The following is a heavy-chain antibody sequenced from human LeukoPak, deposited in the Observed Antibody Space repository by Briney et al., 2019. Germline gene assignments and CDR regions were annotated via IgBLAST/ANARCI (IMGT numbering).Heavy chain of an antibody. CDR1: GFTVSSKY. CDR2: IYTGETT. D-gene: IGHD6-19*01. Sequence: GGSLRLSCAASGFTVSSKYMSWVRQAPGKGLEWVSVIYTGETTYYADSVKGRLTSSRDNSKNTLYLQMDGLRVEDSAVYYCAKVGAVAAVENWGQGTLVTVSS. CDR3: AKVGAVAAVEN. V-gene: IGHV3-66*01. J-gene: IGHJ4*02.